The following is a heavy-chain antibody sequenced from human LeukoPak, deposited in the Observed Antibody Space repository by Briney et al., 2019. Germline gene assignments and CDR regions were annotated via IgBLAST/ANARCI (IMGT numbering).Heavy chain of an antibody. J-gene: IGHJ4*02. CDR3: ATHPDDYGDPFDY. V-gene: IGHV4-59*01. CDR2: IYYSGST. CDR1: GGSISSYY. D-gene: IGHD4-17*01. Sequence: PSETLSLTCTVSGGSISSYYWSWIRQPPGKGLEWIGYIYYSGSTNYNPSLKSRVTISVDTSKNQFSLKLSSVTAADTAVYYCATHPDDYGDPFDYWGQGTLVTVSS.